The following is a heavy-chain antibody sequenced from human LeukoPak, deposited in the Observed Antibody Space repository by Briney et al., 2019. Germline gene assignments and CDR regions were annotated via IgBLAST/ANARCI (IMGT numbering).Heavy chain of an antibody. CDR2: ISNSGSTI. CDR1: GFTFSNYE. D-gene: IGHD3-9*01. V-gene: IGHV3-48*03. CDR3: ARSLFWDILAPGAFDI. Sequence: GGSLRLSCAASGFTFSNYEMNWVRQAPGKGLEWVSYISNSGSTIYYADSVKGRFTISRDNAKNSLYLQMNSLRAEDTAVYYCARSLFWDILAPGAFDIWGQGTMVTVSS. J-gene: IGHJ3*02.